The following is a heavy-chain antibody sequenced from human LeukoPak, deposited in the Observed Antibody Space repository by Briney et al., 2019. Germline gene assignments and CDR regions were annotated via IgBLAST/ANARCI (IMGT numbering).Heavy chain of an antibody. V-gene: IGHV1-8*01. CDR3: ARDSPARGDPPPH. Sequence: GASXXVSCKASGYTFTSYDINWVRQATGQGLEWMGWMNPNSGNTGYAQKFQDRVTMTRNTSISTAYMELSSLRSEDTAVYYCARDSPARGDPPPHWGQGTLVTVSS. D-gene: IGHD3-10*01. CDR2: MNPNSGNT. J-gene: IGHJ1*01. CDR1: GYTFTSYD.